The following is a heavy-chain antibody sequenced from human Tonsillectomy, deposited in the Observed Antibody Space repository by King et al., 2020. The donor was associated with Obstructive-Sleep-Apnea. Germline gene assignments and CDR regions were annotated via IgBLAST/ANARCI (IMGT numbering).Heavy chain of an antibody. CDR2: IDWNGGSL. CDR3: VKDRGSVPKAFDI. V-gene: IGHV3-9*01. D-gene: IGHD2-15*01. J-gene: IGHJ3*02. Sequence: EVQLVESGGGLVQPSRSLRLSCAASGFTLDDYAMHWVRQPPGKGLEWVSGIDWNGGSLGYVDSVRGRFTISRDNAKNSLYLQMNSLRPEDTAFYYCVKDRGSVPKAFDIWGQGTMVTVSS. CDR1: GFTLDDYA.